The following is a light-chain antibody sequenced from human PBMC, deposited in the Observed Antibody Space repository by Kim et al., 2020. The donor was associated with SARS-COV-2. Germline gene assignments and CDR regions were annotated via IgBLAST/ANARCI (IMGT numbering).Light chain of an antibody. Sequence: QSITISCTGTRSDVGVYHYVSWYQRHPDTAPKVIIYDVTKRPSGVPDRFSGSKSGNTASLTISGLQAGDEADYYCCSYTGDTWIFGGGTQLTVL. CDR3: CSYTGDTWI. CDR1: RSDVGVYHY. J-gene: IGLJ3*02. CDR2: DVT. V-gene: IGLV2-11*01.